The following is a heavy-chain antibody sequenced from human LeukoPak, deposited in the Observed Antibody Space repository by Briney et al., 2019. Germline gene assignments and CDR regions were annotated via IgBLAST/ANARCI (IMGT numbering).Heavy chain of an antibody. D-gene: IGHD6-19*01. V-gene: IGHV4-61*08. CDR2: IYYTGST. CDR1: GASISSRGYY. Sequence: SQTLSLTCTVSGASISSRGYYWTWLRQPPGKGLEWIGYIYYTGSTNYNSSLKSRVTMSVDTSKNQVLLKLNSVTAADTAVYYCARGGWSHDSWGKGTLVTVSS. CDR3: ARGGWSHDS. J-gene: IGHJ4*02.